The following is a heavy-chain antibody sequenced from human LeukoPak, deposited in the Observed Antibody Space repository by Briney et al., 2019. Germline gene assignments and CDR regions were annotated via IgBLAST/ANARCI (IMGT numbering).Heavy chain of an antibody. D-gene: IGHD6-13*01. Sequence: GRSLRLSCAASGFTFSSYGMHWVRQAPGKGLEWVAVISYDGSNKYYVDSVKGRFTISRDNSKNTLYLQMNSLRAEDTAVYYCAKDGGEIAAAALDYWGQGTLVTVSS. CDR2: ISYDGSNK. V-gene: IGHV3-30*18. CDR3: AKDGGEIAAAALDY. J-gene: IGHJ4*02. CDR1: GFTFSSYG.